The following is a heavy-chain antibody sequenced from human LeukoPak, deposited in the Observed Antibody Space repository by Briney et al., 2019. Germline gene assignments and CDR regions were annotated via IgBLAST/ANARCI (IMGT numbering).Heavy chain of an antibody. CDR2: ISTVTGST. V-gene: IGHV1-18*01. CDR3: ATLYGDHPYFDF. D-gene: IGHD4-17*01. J-gene: IGHJ4*02. Sequence: ASVKVSCKTSGYTFTNYGITSVRQAPGQGLEWMGWISTVTGSTNYAQKLQGRFTMTTDTSTSTAYMEVRTLRSDDTAVYYCATLYGDHPYFDFWGQGTLVTVSS. CDR1: GYTFTNYG.